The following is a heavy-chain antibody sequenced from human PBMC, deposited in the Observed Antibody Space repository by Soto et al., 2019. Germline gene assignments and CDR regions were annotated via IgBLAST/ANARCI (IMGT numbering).Heavy chain of an antibody. D-gene: IGHD2-2*03. Sequence: PGGSLRLSCAASGFTFSSYAMSWVRQAPGKGLEWVSAISGSGGSTYYADSVKGRFTISRDNSKNTLYLQMNSLRAEDTAVYYCANLEIVVVPAALYYMDVWGKGTTVTVSS. CDR1: GFTFSSYA. V-gene: IGHV3-23*01. CDR2: ISGSGGST. CDR3: ANLEIVVVPAALYYMDV. J-gene: IGHJ6*03.